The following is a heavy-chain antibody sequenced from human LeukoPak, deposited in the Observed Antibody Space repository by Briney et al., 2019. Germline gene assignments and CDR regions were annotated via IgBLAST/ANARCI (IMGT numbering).Heavy chain of an antibody. D-gene: IGHD1-1*01. J-gene: IGHJ4*02. V-gene: IGHV3-23*01. CDR1: GFTFTSYA. CDR3: AKANWVSNADAVW. CDR2: IRGGGEK. Sequence: GGSLRLSCTASGFTFTSYAMSGVRQAPARGLEWVASIRGGGEKFYAASVKGRFTLSRDDYRNTVYLQLNNLRVEDTAVYYCAKANWVSNADAVWWGQGTLVTVSS.